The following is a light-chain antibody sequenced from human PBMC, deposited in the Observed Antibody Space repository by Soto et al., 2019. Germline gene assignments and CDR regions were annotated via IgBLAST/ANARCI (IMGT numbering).Light chain of an antibody. V-gene: IGKV3-11*01. Sequence: EIVLTQSPATLSLSPGERATLSCRASQSVGSYLAWYQHRPGQAPRLLIYDASNRATGIPDRFSGSGSGTDFTLTISSLEPEDFAVYYCHQRSNWLTFGGGTKVEIK. CDR1: QSVGSY. CDR3: HQRSNWLT. J-gene: IGKJ4*01. CDR2: DAS.